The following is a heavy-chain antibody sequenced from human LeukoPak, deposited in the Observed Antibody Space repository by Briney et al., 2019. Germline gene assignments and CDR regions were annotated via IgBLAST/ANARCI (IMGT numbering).Heavy chain of an antibody. V-gene: IGHV3-49*04. D-gene: IGHD3-10*01. Sequence: KTGGSLRLSCTASGFTFGDYSMSWVRQAPGKGLEYIGFIRTKDFGGTTEYAASVKGRFTISRDDSKSIAYLQIHSLQSEDTAVYYCSRDGLDYYGSGSYRGFDYWGQGTLVTVSS. J-gene: IGHJ4*02. CDR1: GFTFGDYS. CDR3: SRDGLDYYGSGSYRGFDY. CDR2: IRTKDFGGTT.